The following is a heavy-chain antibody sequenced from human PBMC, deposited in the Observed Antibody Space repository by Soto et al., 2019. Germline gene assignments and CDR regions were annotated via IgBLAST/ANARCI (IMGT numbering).Heavy chain of an antibody. V-gene: IGHV3-74*01. J-gene: IGHJ4*02. CDR1: GFTFSNNW. Sequence: GGSVRLSCAASGFTFSNNWMHWVRQAPGKGLVWVSNVNTDGSRTNYADSVKGRFTISRDNAKNTLYLQMNSLRAEDTAIYYCIRGSNSDDDSWGQRTLVTVSS. CDR3: IRGSNSDDDS. CDR2: VNTDGSRT. D-gene: IGHD7-27*01.